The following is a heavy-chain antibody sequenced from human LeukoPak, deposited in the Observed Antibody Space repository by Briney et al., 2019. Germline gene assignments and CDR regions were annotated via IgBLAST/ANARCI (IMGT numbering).Heavy chain of an antibody. CDR2: IYYSGST. J-gene: IGHJ5*02. D-gene: IGHD3-3*01. CDR1: GGSISSYY. V-gene: IGHV4-59*01. Sequence: KASETLSLTCTVSGGSISSYYWSWIRQPPGKGLEWIGYIYYSGSTNYNPSLKSRVTISVDTSKNQFSLKLSSVTAADTAVYYCARTYYDFWSGYSPPNWFDPWGQGTLVTVSS. CDR3: ARTYYDFWSGYSPPNWFDP.